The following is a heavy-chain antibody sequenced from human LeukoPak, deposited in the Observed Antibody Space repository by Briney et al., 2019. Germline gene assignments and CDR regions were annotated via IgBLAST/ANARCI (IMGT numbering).Heavy chain of an antibody. Sequence: SETLSLTCAVYGGSFSGYYWSWIRQPPGKGLECIGEINHSGSTNYNPSLKSRVTISVDTSKNQFSLKLSSVTAADTAVYYCARGKTQDSSGYYYGYWGQGTLVTVSS. CDR1: GGSFSGYY. CDR2: INHSGST. J-gene: IGHJ4*02. V-gene: IGHV4-34*01. D-gene: IGHD3-22*01. CDR3: ARGKTQDSSGYYYGY.